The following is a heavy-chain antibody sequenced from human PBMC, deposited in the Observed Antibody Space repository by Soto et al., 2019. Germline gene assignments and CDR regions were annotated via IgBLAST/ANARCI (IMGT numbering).Heavy chain of an antibody. Sequence: QVQLQESGPGLVKPSETLSLTCNVSGASITTYYWSWIRQPPGKGLEWIGYIYYSGHINYNPSLKSRVTISVDTSKNQFSLKLSSATAADTAVYYCARHGATNWGGFFVSWGLGTLVSVSS. CDR1: GASITTYY. J-gene: IGHJ4*02. V-gene: IGHV4-59*08. CDR2: IYYSGHI. CDR3: ARHGATNWGGFFVS. D-gene: IGHD7-27*01.